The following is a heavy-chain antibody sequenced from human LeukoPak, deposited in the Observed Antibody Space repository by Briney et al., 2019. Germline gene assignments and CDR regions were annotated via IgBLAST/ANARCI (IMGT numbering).Heavy chain of an antibody. Sequence: SETLPLTCTVSGGSISSGLYYWSWIRQPPGKGLEWIGSIYCSGSTYYNPSLKSRVTISVDTSKNQFSLKLSSVTAADTAVYYCARGYLPPHCSGGSCYFNWFDPWGQGTLVTVSS. D-gene: IGHD2-15*01. CDR3: ARGYLPPHCSGGSCYFNWFDP. CDR1: GGSISSGLYY. CDR2: IYCSGST. V-gene: IGHV4-39*07. J-gene: IGHJ5*02.